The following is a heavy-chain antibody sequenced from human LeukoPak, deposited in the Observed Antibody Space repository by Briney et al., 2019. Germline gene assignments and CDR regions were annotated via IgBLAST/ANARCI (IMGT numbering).Heavy chain of an antibody. CDR2: VYYSGST. V-gene: IGHV4-39*07. D-gene: IGHD1-26*01. CDR1: GGSISSSSYS. J-gene: IGHJ4*02. Sequence: SETLSLTCTVSGGSISSSSYSWGWIRQPPGKGLEWIGSVYYSGSTYYNPSLKSRVTISMDKSKNQLSLRLNSVTAADTAIYYCVRGGTYYLPYWGQGILVTVSS. CDR3: VRGGTYYLPY.